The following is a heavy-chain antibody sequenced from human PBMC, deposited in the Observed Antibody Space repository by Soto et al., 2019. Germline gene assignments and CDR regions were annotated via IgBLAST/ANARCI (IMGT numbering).Heavy chain of an antibody. J-gene: IGHJ4*02. V-gene: IGHV3-66*01. CDR3: ARAGLYGSGTGYFDY. Sequence: EVQLVESGGGLVQPGGSLRLSCAASGLSVSGNYMSWVRQPPGKGLEWVSVIYSGGSTYYADSVKGRFTISRDNSKNTLSLQMNSLRAEDTAVYYCARAGLYGSGTGYFDYWGQGTLVTVSS. CDR2: IYSGGST. D-gene: IGHD3-10*01. CDR1: GLSVSGNY.